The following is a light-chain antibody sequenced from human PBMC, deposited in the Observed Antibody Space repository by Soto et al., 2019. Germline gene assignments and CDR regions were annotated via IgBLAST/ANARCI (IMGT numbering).Light chain of an antibody. CDR1: SSDVGGYNY. V-gene: IGLV2-11*01. Sequence: QSALTQPRSVSGSPGQSVTISCTGTSSDVGGYNYVSWYQQYPGKAPKVMIYAVTKRPSGVPDRISGSKSGNTASLTISGLQAEDEADYYCCSYAGSYTHYVFATGTKVTV. CDR3: CSYAGSYTHYV. CDR2: AVT. J-gene: IGLJ1*01.